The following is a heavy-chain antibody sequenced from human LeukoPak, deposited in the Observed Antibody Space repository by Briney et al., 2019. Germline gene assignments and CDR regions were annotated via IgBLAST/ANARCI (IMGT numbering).Heavy chain of an antibody. CDR3: AKDISSFSDAFDI. J-gene: IGHJ3*02. D-gene: IGHD6-13*01. CDR2: ISWNSGSI. V-gene: IGHV3-9*03. Sequence: SLRLSCAASGFTFDDYAMHWVRQAPGKGLEWVSGISWNSGSIGYADSVKGRFTISRDNAKNSLYLQMNSLRAEDMALYYCAKDISSFSDAFDIWGQGTMVTVSS. CDR1: GFTFDDYA.